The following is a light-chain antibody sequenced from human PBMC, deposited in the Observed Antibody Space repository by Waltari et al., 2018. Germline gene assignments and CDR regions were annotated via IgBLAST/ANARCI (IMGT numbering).Light chain of an antibody. V-gene: IGKV4-1*01. CDR3: QQYYSTPWT. CDR1: PSVLYSSNNKSY. Sequence: DIVMTQSPDSLAVSLGERATIHCKSSPSVLYSSNNKSYLAWYQHKPGQPPKLLIYWASTRESGVPDRFSGSGSGTDFTITISSLQAEDVAVYYCQQYYSTPWTFGQGTKVEI. CDR2: WAS. J-gene: IGKJ1*01.